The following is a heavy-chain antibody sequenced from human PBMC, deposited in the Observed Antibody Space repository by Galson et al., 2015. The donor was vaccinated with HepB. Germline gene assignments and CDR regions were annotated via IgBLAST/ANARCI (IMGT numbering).Heavy chain of an antibody. J-gene: IGHJ4*02. CDR3: ARAYSRRSYYDSSGYGY. CDR2: IKQDGSEK. CDR1: GFTFSSYW. D-gene: IGHD3-22*01. V-gene: IGHV3-7*03. Sequence: SLRLSCAASGFTFSSYWMSWVRQAPGKGLEWVANIKQDGSEKYYVDSVKGRFTISRDTAKNSLYLQLNSLRAEDTAVYYCARAYSRRSYYDSSGYGYWGQGTLVTVSS.